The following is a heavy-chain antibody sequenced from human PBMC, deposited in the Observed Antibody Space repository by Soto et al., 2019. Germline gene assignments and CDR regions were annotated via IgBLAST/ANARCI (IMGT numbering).Heavy chain of an antibody. CDR3: ARDPGYCSSTSSSNFDF. CDR2: ISAYNGNT. Sequence: ASVKVSCKASGYTFTSYGISWVRQAPGQGLEWMGWISAYNGNTNYAQKLQGRVTMTTDTSTSTAYMELRSLRSDDTAVYYCARDPGYCSSTSSSNFDFWGQGTLVTVAS. V-gene: IGHV1-18*01. CDR1: GYTFTSYG. D-gene: IGHD2-2*01. J-gene: IGHJ4*02.